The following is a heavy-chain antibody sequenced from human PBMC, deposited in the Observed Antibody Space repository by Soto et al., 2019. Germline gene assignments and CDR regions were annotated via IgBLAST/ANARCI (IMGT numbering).Heavy chain of an antibody. CDR1: GFTFTSYG. V-gene: IGHV1-18*04. D-gene: IGHD1-26*01. Sequence: ASVKVSCKASGFTFTSYGISWVRQAPGQGLEWMGWISAYNGNTNYAQKLQGRVTMTTDTSTSTAYMELRSLRSDDTAVYYCARYSGNNNYYYYGMDVWGQGTTVTVSS. J-gene: IGHJ6*02. CDR3: ARYSGNNNYYYYGMDV. CDR2: ISAYNGNT.